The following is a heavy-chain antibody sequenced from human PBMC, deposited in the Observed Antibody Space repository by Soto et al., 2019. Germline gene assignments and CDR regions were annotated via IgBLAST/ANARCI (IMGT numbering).Heavy chain of an antibody. CDR3: AHLNTRGYYFDY. V-gene: IGHV4-31*03. Sequence: TLSLTCTVSGGSISSGGYYWSWIRQHPGKGLEWIGYIYYSGSTYYNPSLKSRVTISVDTPKNQLSLKLSSVTAADTATYYCAHLNTRGYYFDYWGQGALVTVSS. J-gene: IGHJ4*02. CDR1: GGSISSGGYY. CDR2: IYYSGST.